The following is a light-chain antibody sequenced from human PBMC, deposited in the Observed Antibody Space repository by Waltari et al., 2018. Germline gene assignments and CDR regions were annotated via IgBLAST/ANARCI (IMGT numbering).Light chain of an antibody. Sequence: DIVMTQSPDSLAVSLGVRATINCKSSQSLLYSSNNKDYLAWYRQKPGQPPKLLIYLASTRESAVPDRFSGSGSGTDFTLAISSLQAEDVAVYYCQQYYQIPYTFCQGTNLEI. CDR3: QQYYQIPYT. CDR1: QSLLYSSNNKDY. CDR2: LAS. J-gene: IGKJ2*01. V-gene: IGKV4-1*01.